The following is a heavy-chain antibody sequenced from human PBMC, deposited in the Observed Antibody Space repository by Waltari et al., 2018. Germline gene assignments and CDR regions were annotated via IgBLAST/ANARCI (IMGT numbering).Heavy chain of an antibody. J-gene: IGHJ4*02. V-gene: IGHV4-38-2*01. Sequence: QVQLQELGPGLVKPSETLSLTCAVSGYSISSDYNWGWIRQSPGKGLEWMGSTHHSGGTFHNPSLKSRVTISLEMSKNQVSLKLSSVTAADTAVYYCAREHWGRSFPDYWGQGTLVIVSS. D-gene: IGHD3-16*01. CDR2: THHSGGT. CDR3: AREHWGRSFPDY. CDR1: GYSISSDYN.